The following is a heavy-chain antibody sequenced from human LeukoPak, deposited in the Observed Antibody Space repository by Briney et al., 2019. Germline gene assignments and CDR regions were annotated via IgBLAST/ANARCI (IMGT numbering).Heavy chain of an antibody. Sequence: ASVKVSCEASGYTFTGYYMHWERQAPGQGLEWMGWINPSSGGTNYAQKFQGRVTMTRDTSISTAYMELSRLRSDDTAVYYCARDVGEYCSSVSCYASDYWGQGTLVTVSS. J-gene: IGHJ4*02. D-gene: IGHD2-2*01. CDR1: GYTFTGYY. V-gene: IGHV1-2*02. CDR2: INPSSGGT. CDR3: ARDVGEYCSSVSCYASDY.